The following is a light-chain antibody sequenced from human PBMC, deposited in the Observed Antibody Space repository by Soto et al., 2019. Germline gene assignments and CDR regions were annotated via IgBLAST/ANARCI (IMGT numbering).Light chain of an antibody. J-gene: IGKJ4*01. CDR2: GAS. CDR1: QSVSSY. V-gene: IGKV3-20*01. CDR3: QQYGYLVT. Sequence: DIVLSQSPATLSLSPGERATLSCRASQSVSSYLAWYQQKPGQAPRLLIYGASSRATGIPDRFSGSGSGTDFTLTISRLEPEDFAMYYCQQYGYLVTFGGGTKVDI.